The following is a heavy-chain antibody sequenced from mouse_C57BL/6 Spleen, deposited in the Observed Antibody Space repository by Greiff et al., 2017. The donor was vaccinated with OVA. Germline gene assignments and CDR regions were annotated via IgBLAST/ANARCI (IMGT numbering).Heavy chain of an antibody. CDR1: GISITTGNYR. Sequence: EVKLLESGPGLVKPSQSVFLTCTVTGISITTGNYRWSWIRQFPGNKLEWIGYIYYSGTITYNPSLTSRTTITRDTPKYQFFLEMNSLTAEDTATYYCARSYYYAMDYWGQGTSVTVSS. V-gene: IGHV3-5*01. CDR3: ARSYYYAMDY. J-gene: IGHJ4*01. CDR2: IYYSGTI.